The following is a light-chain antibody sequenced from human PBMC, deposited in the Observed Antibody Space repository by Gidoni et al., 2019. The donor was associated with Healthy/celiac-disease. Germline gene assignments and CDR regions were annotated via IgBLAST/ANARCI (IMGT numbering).Light chain of an antibody. J-gene: IGKJ3*01. Sequence: EIVLTQSPATLSLSPGERATLSCRASQSVSSYLAWYQQKPGQAPRLLIYDASNRATGIPARFSGSGSGTDFTLTISSLEPEDFAVYYCQQRSGAFGPXTKVDIK. CDR2: DAS. V-gene: IGKV3-11*01. CDR1: QSVSSY. CDR3: QQRSGA.